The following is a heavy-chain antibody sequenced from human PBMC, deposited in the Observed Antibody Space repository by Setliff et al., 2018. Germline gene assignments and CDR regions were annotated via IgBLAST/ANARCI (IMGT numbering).Heavy chain of an antibody. Sequence: KPSETLSLTCTVSGGSISSSSYYWGWIRQPPGKGLEWIGSIYYSGSTYYNPSLKSRVTISVDTSKKQFSLKLSSVTAADTAVYYCARGVAVAGTNTFDYWGQGTLVTVSS. J-gene: IGHJ4*02. D-gene: IGHD6-19*01. CDR2: IYYSGST. CDR1: GGSISSSSYY. CDR3: ARGVAVAGTNTFDY. V-gene: IGHV4-39*07.